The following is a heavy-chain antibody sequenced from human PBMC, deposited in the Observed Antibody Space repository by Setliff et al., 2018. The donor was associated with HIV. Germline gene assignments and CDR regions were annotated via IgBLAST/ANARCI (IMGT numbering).Heavy chain of an antibody. J-gene: IGHJ4*02. CDR3: ARASRWGSIPFDF. CDR2: IYNSGGT. D-gene: IGHD2-21*01. Sequence: PSETLSLTCTVSGGSISTGGYYWSWIRQHPGKGLEWIGYIYNSGGTYYSPSLKSRITMSIDTSKNQFSLKLNSVTAADTAVYFCARASRWGSIPFDFWGQGTLVTVSS. CDR1: GGSISTGGYY. V-gene: IGHV4-31*03.